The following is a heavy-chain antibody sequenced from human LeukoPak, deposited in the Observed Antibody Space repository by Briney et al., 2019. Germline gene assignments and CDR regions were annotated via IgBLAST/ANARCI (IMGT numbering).Heavy chain of an antibody. D-gene: IGHD6-13*01. CDR2: INPNNGGT. V-gene: IGHV1-2*02. CDR3: ARGSSSPVPNFDY. Sequence: ASVKVSCKASGNTLSPYAVSWVRQAPGQGLEWVGWINPNNGGTSYSQKFQGRVTMTRDTSITTAYMELPTLTSDDTAVYYCARGSSSPVPNFDYWGQGTLVTVSS. J-gene: IGHJ4*02. CDR1: GNTLSPYA.